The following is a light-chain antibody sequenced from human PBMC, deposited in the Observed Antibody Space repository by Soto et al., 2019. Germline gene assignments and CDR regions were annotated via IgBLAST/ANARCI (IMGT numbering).Light chain of an antibody. CDR3: SSYTTTSTLGV. J-gene: IGLJ3*02. Sequence: QSALTQPASVSGSPGQSFTISCTGTSSDIGGFNYVSWYQQHPGTAPKLIIYEVSNRPSGISNRFSGSKSGNTASLTISGLQAEDEADYYCSSYTTTSTLGVFGGGTKLTVL. CDR2: EVS. V-gene: IGLV2-14*01. CDR1: SSDIGGFNY.